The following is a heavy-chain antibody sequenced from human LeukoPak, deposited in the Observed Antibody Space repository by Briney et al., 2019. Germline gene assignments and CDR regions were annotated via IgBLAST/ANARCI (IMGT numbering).Heavy chain of an antibody. D-gene: IGHD1-26*01. CDR2: IYPGDSDT. V-gene: IGHV5-51*01. CDR3: ARRSAGTPYFDY. Sequence: GESPKISCKGSGYSFTSYWIGWVRQMPGKGLEWMGIIYPGDSDTRYSASFQGQVTIPADKSINTAYLQWSSLKASDTAMFYCARRSAGTPYFDYWGQGTLVTVSS. CDR1: GYSFTSYW. J-gene: IGHJ4*02.